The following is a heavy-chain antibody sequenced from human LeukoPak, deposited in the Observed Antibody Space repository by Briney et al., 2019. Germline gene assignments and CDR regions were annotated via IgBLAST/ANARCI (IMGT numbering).Heavy chain of an antibody. Sequence: GGSLRLSCAASGFTFSSYAMSWVRQAPGKGLEWVSAISGSGGSTYYADSVKGRFTISRDNSKNTLYLQMNSLRAEDTAVYYCAKFVSASLEWLLSCDYWGQGTLVTVSS. V-gene: IGHV3-23*01. J-gene: IGHJ4*02. CDR1: GFTFSSYA. CDR3: AKFVSASLEWLLSCDY. CDR2: ISGSGGST. D-gene: IGHD3-3*01.